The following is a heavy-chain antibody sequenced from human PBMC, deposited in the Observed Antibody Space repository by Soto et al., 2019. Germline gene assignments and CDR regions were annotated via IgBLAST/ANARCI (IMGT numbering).Heavy chain of an antibody. D-gene: IGHD3-9*01. J-gene: IGHJ6*02. CDR2: INHSGST. Sequence: PSETLSITCAVYGGSFSGYYWSWIRQPPGKGLEWIGEINHSGSTNYNPSLKSRVTISVDTSKNQFSLKLSSVTAADTAVYYCARRRLVLRYFGRYGMDVWGQGTTVTVAS. CDR1: GGSFSGYY. V-gene: IGHV4-34*01. CDR3: ARRRLVLRYFGRYGMDV.